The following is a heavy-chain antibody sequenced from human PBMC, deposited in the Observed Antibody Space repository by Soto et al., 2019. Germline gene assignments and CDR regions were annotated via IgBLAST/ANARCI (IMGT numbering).Heavy chain of an antibody. J-gene: IGHJ3*02. V-gene: IGHV4-61*08. CDR3: ARGGVVVDDDGAFDI. Sequence: SETLSLTCTVSVGSISSGGYYWSWIRQYPGKGLEWIGYIYYSGSTNYNPSLKSRVTISVDTSKSQFSLKLSSVTAADTAVYYCARGGVVVDDDGAFDIWGQGTMVTVSS. CDR2: IYYSGST. D-gene: IGHD3-22*01. CDR1: VGSISSGGYY.